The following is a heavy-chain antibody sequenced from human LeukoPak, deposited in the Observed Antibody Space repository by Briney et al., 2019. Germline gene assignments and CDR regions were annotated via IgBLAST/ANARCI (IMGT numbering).Heavy chain of an antibody. Sequence: PGGSLRLSCAVSGFTVSSNYMSWVRQAPGKGLEWVSVIYSGGDTYYADSVKGRFTISRDNSKNTLYLQMNSLRAEDTAVYYCAKEYDFWSGYLVATGGYWGQGTLVTVSS. J-gene: IGHJ4*02. CDR2: IYSGGDT. CDR3: AKEYDFWSGYLVATGGY. D-gene: IGHD3-3*01. CDR1: GFTVSSNY. V-gene: IGHV3-53*01.